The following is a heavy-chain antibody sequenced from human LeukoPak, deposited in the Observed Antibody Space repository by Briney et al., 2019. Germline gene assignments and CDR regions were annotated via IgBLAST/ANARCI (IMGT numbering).Heavy chain of an antibody. CDR2: ISSSGSTI. Sequence: GSLRLSCAASGFTFSSYEMNWVRQAPGKGLEWVSYISSSGSTIYYADSVKGRFTISRDNAKNSLYLQMNSLRAEDTAVYYCARVSYYYDSSGLFDYWGQGTLVTVSS. CDR3: ARVSYYYDSSGLFDY. V-gene: IGHV3-48*03. J-gene: IGHJ4*02. CDR1: GFTFSSYE. D-gene: IGHD3-22*01.